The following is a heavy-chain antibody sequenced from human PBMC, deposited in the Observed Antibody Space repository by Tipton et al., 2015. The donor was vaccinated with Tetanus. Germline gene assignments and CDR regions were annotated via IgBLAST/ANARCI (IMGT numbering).Heavy chain of an antibody. D-gene: IGHD6-6*01. Sequence: QLVQSGAEVKKPGASVKVSCKASGYTFTSYGISWVRQAPGQGLEWMGWISAYNGNTNYAQKLQGRVTMTTDTSTSTAYMELRSLRSDDPAVYYCARGVYSSSSWLHDAFDIWGQGTMVTVSS. CDR3: ARGVYSSSSWLHDAFDI. CDR2: ISAYNGNT. V-gene: IGHV1-18*01. J-gene: IGHJ3*02. CDR1: GYTFTSYG.